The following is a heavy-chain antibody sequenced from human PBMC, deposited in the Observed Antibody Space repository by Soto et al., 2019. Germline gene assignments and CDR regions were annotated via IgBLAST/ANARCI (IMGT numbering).Heavy chain of an antibody. CDR1: GYSMSSGYY. Sequence: TLSLPCAVSGYSMSSGYYWGWIRQPPGKGLEWIGSIYHSGSTYYNPSLKSRVTISVDTSKNQFSLKLSSVTAADTAVYYCARVGGGYYGSGSYYNFDYGMDVWGQGTTVTVSS. J-gene: IGHJ6*02. D-gene: IGHD3-10*01. CDR2: IYHSGST. V-gene: IGHV4-38-2*01. CDR3: ARVGGGYYGSGSYYNFDYGMDV.